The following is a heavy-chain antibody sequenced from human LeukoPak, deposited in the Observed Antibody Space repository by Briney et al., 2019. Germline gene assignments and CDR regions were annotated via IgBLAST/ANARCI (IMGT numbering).Heavy chain of an antibody. CDR1: GFTFSSYE. CDR2: ISSSGRTI. J-gene: IGHJ4*02. Sequence: GGSLRLSCAASGFTFSSYEMNWVRQAPGKGLEWVSYISSSGRTIYYADSVKGRFTISRDNAKNSLYLQMNSLRAEDTAVYYCASRSPASDYWGQGTLVTVSS. V-gene: IGHV3-48*03. CDR3: ASRSPASDY. D-gene: IGHD2-2*01.